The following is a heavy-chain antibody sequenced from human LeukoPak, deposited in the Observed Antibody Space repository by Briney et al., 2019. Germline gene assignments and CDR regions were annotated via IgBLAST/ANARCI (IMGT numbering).Heavy chain of an antibody. CDR1: GYRFTHHW. J-gene: IGHJ4*02. Sequence: GESLKISCQASGYRFTHHWVAWVRQRPGKGLEWMGIVYPGDSDTTYSPSFEGQVTFSADKSLNTAYLQWSSLKASDTAMYYCARLHGYVWGTYSGYFDYWGQGTLATVSS. V-gene: IGHV5-51*01. CDR3: ARLHGYVWGTYSGYFDY. D-gene: IGHD3-16*01. CDR2: VYPGDSDT.